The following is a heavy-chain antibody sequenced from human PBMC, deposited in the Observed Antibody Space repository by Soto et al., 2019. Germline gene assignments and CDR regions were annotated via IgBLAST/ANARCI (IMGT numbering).Heavy chain of an antibody. CDR3: ARGWGIAAPGPNWFDP. Sequence: ASVKVSCKASGYSLSGYYLHWVRQAPGQGPEWMGWINPNSGGTKYVQTFQGRVTMTRDTSISTVYLELSRPRSDDTAVYYCARGWGIAAPGPNWFDPWGQGTLVTVSS. CDR1: GYSLSGYY. D-gene: IGHD6-13*01. V-gene: IGHV1-2*02. J-gene: IGHJ5*02. CDR2: INPNSGGT.